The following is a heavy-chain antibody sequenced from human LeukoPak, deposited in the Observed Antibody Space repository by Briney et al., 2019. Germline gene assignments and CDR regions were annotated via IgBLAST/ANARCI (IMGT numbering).Heavy chain of an antibody. D-gene: IGHD1-26*01. J-gene: IGHJ4*02. CDR2: INADNGNT. V-gene: IGHV1-3*03. Sequence: ASVKVSCKASGYTFTSYAIHWVRQAPGQRLEWMGWINADNGNTKYSQEFQGRVTITRDTSASTVYMELSSLRSEDMAVYYCARRGGVGALDYWGQGILVTVSS. CDR3: ARRGGVGALDY. CDR1: GYTFTSYA.